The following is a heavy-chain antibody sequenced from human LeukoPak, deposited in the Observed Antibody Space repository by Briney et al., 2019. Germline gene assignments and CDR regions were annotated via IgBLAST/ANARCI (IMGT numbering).Heavy chain of an antibody. V-gene: IGHV4-38-2*01. CDR1: GYSISSGYY. J-gene: IGHJ5*02. CDR2: IYYSGST. Sequence: PSETLSLTCAVSGYSISSGYYWGWIRQPPGQGLEWIGSIYYSGSTYYNPSLKSRVTISVDTSKNQFSLKLSSVTAADTAVYYCARVSGGNWFDPWGQGTLVTVSS. D-gene: IGHD3-10*01. CDR3: ARVSGGNWFDP.